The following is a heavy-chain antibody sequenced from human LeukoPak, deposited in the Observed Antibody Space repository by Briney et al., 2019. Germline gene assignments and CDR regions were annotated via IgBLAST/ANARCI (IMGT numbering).Heavy chain of an antibody. J-gene: IGHJ5*02. V-gene: IGHV4-59*01. CDR3: ARVTGDYYDSSGYYFNWFDP. CDR2: IYYSGST. Sequence: SETLSLTCTVSGGLISSYYWRWIRQPPGKGLEWIGYIYYSGSTNYNPSLKSRVTISVDTSKNQFSLKLSSVTAADTAVYYCARVTGDYYDSSGYYFNWFDPWGQGTLVTVSS. D-gene: IGHD3-22*01. CDR1: GGLISSYY.